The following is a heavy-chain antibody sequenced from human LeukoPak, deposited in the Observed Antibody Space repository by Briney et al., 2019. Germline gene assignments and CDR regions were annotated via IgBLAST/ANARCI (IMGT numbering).Heavy chain of an antibody. CDR1: GFTFSNSA. J-gene: IGHJ4*02. Sequence: GGSLRLSCAASGFTFSNSAMSSVRQAPGKGLEWVSLISGSGGNTYYADSVKGRFTISRDKSKNTLFLQMNSLRAEDTALYYCARDIVAKPDYWGQGTLVTVSS. CDR3: ARDIVAKPDY. V-gene: IGHV3-23*01. D-gene: IGHD5-12*01. CDR2: ISGSGGNT.